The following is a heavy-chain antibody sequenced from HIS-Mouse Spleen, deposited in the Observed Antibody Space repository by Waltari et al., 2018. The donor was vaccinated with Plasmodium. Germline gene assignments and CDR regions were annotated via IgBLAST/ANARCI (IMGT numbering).Heavy chain of an antibody. CDR2: INPNSGGT. CDR3: ARAKSPYSSFDY. V-gene: IGHV1-2*02. J-gene: IGHJ4*02. CDR1: GYTFPGYY. Sequence: QVQLVQYGAEVKKPGASVKVSCQPSGYTFPGYYMHWGRQAPGQGLEWMGWINPNSGGTNYAQKFQGRVTMTRDTSISTAYMELSRLRSDDTAVYYCARAKSPYSSFDYWGQGTLVTVSS. D-gene: IGHD6-13*01.